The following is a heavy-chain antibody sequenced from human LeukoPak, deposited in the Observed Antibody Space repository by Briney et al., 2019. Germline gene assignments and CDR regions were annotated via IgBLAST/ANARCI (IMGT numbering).Heavy chain of an antibody. CDR3: VRDVSRRIGMDV. J-gene: IGHJ6*02. D-gene: IGHD2/OR15-2a*01. CDR2: ISPVSSYT. CDR1: GFSFNSYT. Sequence: SGGSLRLSCLASGFSFNSYTMNLVREAPGKGLEWVSTISPVSSYTWYAESVKGRFTISRDNPKNSLYLQMDSLRAEDTAVYYCVRDVSRRIGMDVWGQGTTVTVSS. V-gene: IGHV3-21*01.